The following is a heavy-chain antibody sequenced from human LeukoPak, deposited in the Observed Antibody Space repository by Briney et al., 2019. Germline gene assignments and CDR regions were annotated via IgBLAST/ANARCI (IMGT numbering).Heavy chain of an antibody. D-gene: IGHD2-21*01. CDR1: GFSFNTYS. CDR2: ISSSGSTI. V-gene: IGHV3-11*01. Sequence: PGGSLRLSCAASGFSFNTYSMSWIRQAPGKGLEWVSYISSSGSTIHYADSVKGRFTISRDNAKNSLYLQMNSLRAEDTAVYYCAREYCGGDCYYDYWGQGTLVTVSS. J-gene: IGHJ4*02. CDR3: AREYCGGDCYYDY.